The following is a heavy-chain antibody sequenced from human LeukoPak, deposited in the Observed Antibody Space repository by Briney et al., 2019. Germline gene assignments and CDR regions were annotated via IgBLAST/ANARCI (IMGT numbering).Heavy chain of an antibody. CDR3: ARYSDPG. CDR1: GYTFNNYG. CDR2: VTSYNGDT. V-gene: IGHV1-18*01. Sequence: ASVKVSCKASGYTFNNYGISWVRQAPGQGLEWMGWVTSYNGDTNYAQKFQGRVTMTRDTSISTAYMELSRLRSDDTAVYYCARYSDPGWGQGTLVTVSS. J-gene: IGHJ4*02. D-gene: IGHD5-18*01.